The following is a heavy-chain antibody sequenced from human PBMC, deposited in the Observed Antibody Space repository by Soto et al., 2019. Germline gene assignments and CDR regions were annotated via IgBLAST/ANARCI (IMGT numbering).Heavy chain of an antibody. Sequence: EVQLVESGGGLVKPGGSLRLSCAASVFTFSTYSMNWVRQAPGKGLEWVSSISSSSSYIYYADSVKGRFTISRDNAKNSLYLQMNSLRAEDTAVYYCASPEYYYDTSGWYYWGQGTLVTVSS. J-gene: IGHJ4*02. D-gene: IGHD3-22*01. CDR1: VFTFSTYS. V-gene: IGHV3-21*01. CDR3: ASPEYYYDTSGWYY. CDR2: ISSSSSYI.